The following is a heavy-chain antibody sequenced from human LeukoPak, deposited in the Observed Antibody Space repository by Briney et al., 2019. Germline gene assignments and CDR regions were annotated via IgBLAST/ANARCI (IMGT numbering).Heavy chain of an antibody. CDR2: IYYTGTT. CDR3: ARDLEPPYYYDSSGSEDAFDI. D-gene: IGHD3-22*01. CDR1: GASVSSGLYY. Sequence: PSETLSLTCTVSGASVSSGLYYWTWIRQPPGEGLEWIGFIYYTGTTNYNPSLKGRVTIFVDTSKNQFSLSLSSVTAADTAAYYCARDLEPPYYYDSSGSEDAFDIWGQGTMATVSS. V-gene: IGHV4-61*01. J-gene: IGHJ3*02.